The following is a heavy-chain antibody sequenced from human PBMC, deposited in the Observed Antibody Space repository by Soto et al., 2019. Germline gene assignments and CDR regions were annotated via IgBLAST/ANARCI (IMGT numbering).Heavy chain of an antibody. Sequence: QLQLQESGSGLVEPSQTLSLTCAVSGGSISSGGYSWRCIRQPPGEGPAWIGYIYHSGSTCYNPSLTSRGPISVDRSKTQFSLKLSSVTAADTAVYYCASAGGLGAVAADYWGQGTLVTVSS. D-gene: IGHD6-19*01. CDR1: GGSISSGGYS. V-gene: IGHV4-30-2*01. CDR2: IYHSGST. J-gene: IGHJ4*02. CDR3: ASAGGLGAVAADY.